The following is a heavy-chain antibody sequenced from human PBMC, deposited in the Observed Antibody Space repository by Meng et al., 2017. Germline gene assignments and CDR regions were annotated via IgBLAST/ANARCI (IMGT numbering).Heavy chain of an antibody. CDR3: ASSTVEMATIPNY. J-gene: IGHJ4*02. D-gene: IGHD5-24*01. Sequence: EVRRVGSGGGLVKPGGSLRLSLAASGFTFSSYSMNWVRQAPGKGLEWVSSISSSSSYIYYADSVKGRFTISRDNAKNSLYLQMNSLRAEDTAVYYCASSTVEMATIPNYWGQGTLVTVFS. CDR2: ISSSSSYI. V-gene: IGHV3-21*01. CDR1: GFTFSSYS.